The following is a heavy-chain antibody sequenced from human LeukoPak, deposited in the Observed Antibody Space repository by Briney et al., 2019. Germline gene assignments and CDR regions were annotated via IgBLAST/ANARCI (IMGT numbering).Heavy chain of an antibody. V-gene: IGHV1-69*13. Sequence: ASVKVSCKASGGTFSSYAISWVRQAPGQGLEWMGGIIPIFGTANYAQKFQGRVTVTADESTSTAYMELSSLRSEDTAVYYCGGGYNWNYGVDYWGQGTLVTVSP. D-gene: IGHD1-7*01. CDR2: IIPIFGTA. J-gene: IGHJ4*02. CDR1: GGTFSSYA. CDR3: GGGYNWNYGVDY.